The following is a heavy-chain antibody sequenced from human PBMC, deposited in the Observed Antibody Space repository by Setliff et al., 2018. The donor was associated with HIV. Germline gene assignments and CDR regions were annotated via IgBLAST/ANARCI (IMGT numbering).Heavy chain of an antibody. CDR1: GFTFSSYA. V-gene: IGHV3-23*01. J-gene: IGHJ4*02. CDR2: ISCSGGST. D-gene: IGHD5-12*01. CDR3: AKDPRAAVATICDY. Sequence: GGSLRLSCAASGFTFSSYAMSWVRQAPGKGLEWVSAISCSGGSTYYEDSVKGRFTISRDNSKNPLYLQMNSLRAEDTAVYYCAKDPRAAVATICDYWGQGTLVTVSS.